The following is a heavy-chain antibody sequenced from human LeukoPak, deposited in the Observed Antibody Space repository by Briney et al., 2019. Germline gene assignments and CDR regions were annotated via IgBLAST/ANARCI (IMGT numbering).Heavy chain of an antibody. V-gene: IGHV3-30*02. Sequence: GGSLRLSCATSGFAFTSYGMHWVRQAPGKGLEWVAFIRYDGSKKYYGDSVKGRFTISRDNSNHTPYLLMNSLRPEDTAVYYCAKASSPYCGGDCYSSDYWGQGTLVSVSS. CDR1: GFAFTSYG. J-gene: IGHJ4*02. CDR3: AKASSPYCGGDCYSSDY. CDR2: IRYDGSKK. D-gene: IGHD2-21*02.